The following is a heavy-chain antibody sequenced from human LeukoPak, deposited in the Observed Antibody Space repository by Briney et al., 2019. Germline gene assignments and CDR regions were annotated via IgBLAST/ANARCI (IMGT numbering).Heavy chain of an antibody. CDR2: INYSGST. CDR3: ARYGSGSTWFDP. D-gene: IGHD3-10*01. V-gene: IGHV4-30-4*01. Sequence: SETLSLTCTVSGGSISSDNYQWSWIRQPPGKGLEWIGYINYSGSTYYNPSLKSRVTISVDTSKNHFSLRLSSVAAADTAVYYCARYGSGSTWFDPWGQGTLVTVSS. CDR1: GGSISSDNYQ. J-gene: IGHJ5*02.